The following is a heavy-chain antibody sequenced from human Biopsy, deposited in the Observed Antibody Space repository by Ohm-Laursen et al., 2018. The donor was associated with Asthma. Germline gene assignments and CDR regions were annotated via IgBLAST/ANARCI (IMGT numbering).Heavy chain of an antibody. Sequence: RSLRLSCSASGFSFSRYGIHWVRQAPGKGLEWVAVIWYDGGYKDNADSVKGRFTISRDNSKNTLDLQMNSLSAEDSAVYYCARVDGVVEPATRMGGMDVWGQGTTVTVSS. J-gene: IGHJ6*02. CDR3: ARVDGVVEPATRMGGMDV. CDR2: IWYDGGYK. CDR1: GFSFSRYG. V-gene: IGHV3-30*19. D-gene: IGHD2-15*01.